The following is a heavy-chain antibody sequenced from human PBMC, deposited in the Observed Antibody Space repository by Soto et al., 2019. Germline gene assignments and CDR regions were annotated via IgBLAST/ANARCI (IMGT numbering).Heavy chain of an antibody. Sequence: PSETLSLTCAVYGGAFTDYSWIWIRQPPGKGLEWIGEINHSGSTYYNPSLKHRATISVDTSTNQSSLKLTSGKTVDTAGYYAAEREIQGPIDEWGQGSVLTVSS. D-gene: IGHD1-26*01. V-gene: IGHV4-34*01. CDR3: AEREIQGPIDE. CDR2: INHSGST. J-gene: IGHJ4*02. CDR1: GGAFTDYS.